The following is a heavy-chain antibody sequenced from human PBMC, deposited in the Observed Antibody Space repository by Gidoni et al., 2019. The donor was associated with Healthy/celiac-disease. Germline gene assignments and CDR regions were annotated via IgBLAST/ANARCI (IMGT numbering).Heavy chain of an antibody. J-gene: IGHJ6*02. CDR3: ARDLIYGGYYYYGMDV. CDR2: INAGNGNT. CDR1: GYTFTSYA. D-gene: IGHD2-21*01. Sequence: QVQLVQSGAEVKKPGASVKVSCKASGYTFTSYAMHWGRQDPGQRLEWIGWINAGNGNTKYSQKFQGRVTITRDTSASTAYMELSSLRSEDTAVYYCARDLIYGGYYYYGMDVWGQGTTVTVSS. V-gene: IGHV1-3*01.